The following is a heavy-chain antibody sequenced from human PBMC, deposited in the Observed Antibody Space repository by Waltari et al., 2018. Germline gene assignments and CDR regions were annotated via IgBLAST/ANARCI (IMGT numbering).Heavy chain of an antibody. V-gene: IGHV4-59*01. Sequence: QVQLQESGPGLVKPSETLSLTCTVSGGSISGYYWSWIRQHPGKGLEWIGYIYESGTTNYNPSLKSRVTISVDTSKNQFSLKLNSVTAADTAVYYCARDSTIFGVALDYWGQGTLITVSS. D-gene: IGHD3-3*01. CDR1: GGSISGYY. J-gene: IGHJ4*02. CDR3: ARDSTIFGVALDY. CDR2: IYESGTT.